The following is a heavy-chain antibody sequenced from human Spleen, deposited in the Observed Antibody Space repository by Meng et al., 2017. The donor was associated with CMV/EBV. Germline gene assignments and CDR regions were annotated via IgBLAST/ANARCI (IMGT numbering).Heavy chain of an antibody. CDR3: ARARDLSSSSLAGLDP. CDR2: LSYSGSS. Sequence: SGGSIGRYHWSWIRQTPGKGLEWIGFLSYSGSSTNSPSLKSRVTLSLDRSKSQFSLRLTSVTAADTAVYYCARARDLSSSSLAGLDPWGPGTLVTVSS. J-gene: IGHJ5*02. V-gene: IGHV4-59*01. D-gene: IGHD3-16*02. CDR1: GGSIGRYH.